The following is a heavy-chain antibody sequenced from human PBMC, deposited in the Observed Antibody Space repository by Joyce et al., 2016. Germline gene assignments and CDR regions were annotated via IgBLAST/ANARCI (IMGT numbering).Heavy chain of an antibody. D-gene: IGHD2-15*01. Sequence: QVQLVQSGAEVKKPGASVKVSCKASGYNFTGYYIHWVRQAPGEGLGWMGGINPNSGGTNFPQKFQDRVTMTRDTSISTAYMELTRLRSDDTAVFYCARGYCSGGSCFSGPYYYGMDVWGQGTTVTVSS. CDR2: INPNSGGT. J-gene: IGHJ6*02. CDR3: ARGYCSGGSCFSGPYYYGMDV. V-gene: IGHV1-2*02. CDR1: GYNFTGYY.